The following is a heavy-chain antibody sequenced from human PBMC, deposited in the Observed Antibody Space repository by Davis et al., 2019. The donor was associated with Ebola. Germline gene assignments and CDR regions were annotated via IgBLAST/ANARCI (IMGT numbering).Heavy chain of an antibody. D-gene: IGHD3-3*01. Sequence: PGGSLRLSCAASGFTLSGYAMHWVRQAPGKGLEWLAVISHDGSNVFYADSVKGRLTISRDISKNTLYLQMHSLRAEDTAMYYCARGVTIFGWFDPWGQGTLVTVSS. J-gene: IGHJ5*02. CDR1: GFTLSGYA. CDR3: ARGVTIFGWFDP. CDR2: ISHDGSNV. V-gene: IGHV3-30-3*02.